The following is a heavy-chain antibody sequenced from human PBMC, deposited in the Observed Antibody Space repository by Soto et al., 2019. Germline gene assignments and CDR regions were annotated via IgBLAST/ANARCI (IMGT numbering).Heavy chain of an antibody. D-gene: IGHD6-13*01. Sequence: SVKVSCKASGYTFTSYGISWVQQAPGQGLEWMGWISAYNGNTNYAQKLQGRVTMTTDTSTSTAYMELRSLRSDDTAVYYCASWGAAAGKLGYWGQGTLVTVSS. CDR2: ISAYNGNT. CDR1: GYTFTSYG. J-gene: IGHJ4*02. V-gene: IGHV1-18*01. CDR3: ASWGAAAGKLGY.